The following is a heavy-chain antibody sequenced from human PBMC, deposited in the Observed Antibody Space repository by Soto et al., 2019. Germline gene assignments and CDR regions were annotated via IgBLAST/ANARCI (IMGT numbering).Heavy chain of an antibody. CDR2: ISAYNGNT. D-gene: IGHD6-19*01. J-gene: IGHJ6*02. CDR3: ARDVGIAVAVQYYYYGMDG. V-gene: IGHV1-18*01. Sequence: QVQLVQSGAEVKKPGASVKVSCKASGYTFTSYGISWVRQAPGQGLEWMGWISAYNGNTNYAQKLQGRVTMTTDTSTSTAYMELRSLRSDDTAVYYCARDVGIAVAVQYYYYGMDGWGQGTTVTVSS. CDR1: GYTFTSYG.